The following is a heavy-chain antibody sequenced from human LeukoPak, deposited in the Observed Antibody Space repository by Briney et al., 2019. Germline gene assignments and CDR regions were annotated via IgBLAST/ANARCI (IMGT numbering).Heavy chain of an antibody. D-gene: IGHD3-10*01. J-gene: IGHJ4*02. CDR1: GGSFSGYY. V-gene: IGHV4-59*01. CDR2: IYYSGST. Sequence: PSETLSLTCAVYGGSFSGYYWSWIRQPPGKGLEWIGYIYYSGSTNYNPSLKSRVTISVDTSKNQFSLKLSSVAAADTAVYYCARSKWFGELSPFDYWGQGTLVTVSS. CDR3: ARSKWFGELSPFDY.